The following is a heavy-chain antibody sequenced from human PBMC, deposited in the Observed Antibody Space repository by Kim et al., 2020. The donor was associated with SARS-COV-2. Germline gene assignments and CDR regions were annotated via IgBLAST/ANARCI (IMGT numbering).Heavy chain of an antibody. CDR3: ARHSGYEFRGAVDY. CDR2: IYYSGST. V-gene: IGHV4-31*03. CDR1: GGSISSGGYY. D-gene: IGHD5-12*01. J-gene: IGHJ4*02. Sequence: SETLSLTCTVSGGSISSGGYYWSWIRQHPGKGLEWIGYIYYSGSTYYNPSLKSRVTISVDTSKNQFSLKLSSVTAADTAVYYCARHSGYEFRGAVDYWGQGTLVTVSS.